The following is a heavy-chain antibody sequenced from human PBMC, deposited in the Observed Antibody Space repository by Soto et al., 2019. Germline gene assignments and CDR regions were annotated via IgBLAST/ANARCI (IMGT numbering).Heavy chain of an antibody. CDR3: VKSSRRDITASRGMDV. CDR2: IHGGGNSA. D-gene: IGHD3-3*01. Sequence: GGSLRLSCAASGFTFSGYAMSWVRQAPGKGLEWVSVIHGGGNSAYYADSVKGRFTISRDNSKNTLYLQMSSLRAEDTAIYYCVKSSRRDITASRGMDVWGQGTTVTVSS. J-gene: IGHJ6*02. CDR1: GFTFSGYA. V-gene: IGHV3-23*01.